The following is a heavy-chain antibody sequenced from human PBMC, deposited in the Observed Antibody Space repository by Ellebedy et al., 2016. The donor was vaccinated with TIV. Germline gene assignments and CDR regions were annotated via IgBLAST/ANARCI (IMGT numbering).Heavy chain of an antibody. CDR2: INTDGSTT. D-gene: IGHD2-2*03. Sequence: GESLKISCAASGFTFSSYWMHWVRQAPGKGLVWVSRINTDGSTTTYADSVKGRFNISRDNAKNTLYLQMNSLRAEDTAVYYCARIGYCSSTSCNYYFDYWGQGTLVTVSS. J-gene: IGHJ4*02. CDR1: GFTFSSYW. V-gene: IGHV3-74*03. CDR3: ARIGYCSSTSCNYYFDY.